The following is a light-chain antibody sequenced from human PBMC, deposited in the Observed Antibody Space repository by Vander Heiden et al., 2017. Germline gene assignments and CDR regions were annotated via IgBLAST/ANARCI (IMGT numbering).Light chain of an antibody. CDR3: QLVSSSLYT. CDR1: QSVSSTH. Sequence: EIVLTQSPGTLSLSPGERATLSCRASQSVSSTHLAWYQQKPGQAPRLLIYDTSSRATGIPDRFSGSGFGTDFTLTISRLEPEDFAVYYCQLVSSSLYTFGQGTKLEIK. CDR2: DTS. J-gene: IGKJ2*01. V-gene: IGKV3-20*01.